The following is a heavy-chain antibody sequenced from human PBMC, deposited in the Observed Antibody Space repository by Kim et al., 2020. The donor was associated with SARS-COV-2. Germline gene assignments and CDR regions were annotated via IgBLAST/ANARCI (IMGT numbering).Heavy chain of an antibody. CDR2: IIPIFGTA. CDR3: ARDGGSSTSCHLGGYYGLDV. CDR1: GGTFSSYA. V-gene: IGHV1-69*13. Sequence: SVKVSCKASGGTFSSYAISWVRQAPGPGLEWMGGIIPIFGTANYAQKFQGRVTITADESTSTADMELSSLSSEDTAVYYCARDGGSSTSCHLGGYYGLDVWGQGTTVTVSS. D-gene: IGHD2-2*01. J-gene: IGHJ6*02.